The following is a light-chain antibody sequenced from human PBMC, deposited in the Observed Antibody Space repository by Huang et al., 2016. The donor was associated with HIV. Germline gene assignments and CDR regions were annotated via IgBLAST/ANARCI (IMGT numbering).Light chain of an antibody. CDR1: QALGRH. Sequence: IQMTQSPSSLSASVGDGVTITCRASQALGRHVAWYQQKPGKAPKPRIYEASTLESGVPARFSGSGAGTDYTLTSSGLQPEDFATYYCQQYYSTPLIFGGGARLDI. V-gene: IGKV1-NL1*01. J-gene: IGKJ4*01. CDR3: QQYYSTPLI. CDR2: EAS.